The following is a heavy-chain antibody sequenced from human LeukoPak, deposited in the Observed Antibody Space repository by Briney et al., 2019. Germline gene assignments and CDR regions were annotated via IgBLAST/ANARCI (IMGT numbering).Heavy chain of an antibody. CDR2: ISYDGSNK. D-gene: IGHD5-18*01. J-gene: IGHJ4*02. CDR3: AKDSGGYTYVFDY. V-gene: IGHV3-30*18. CDR1: GFTFSSHG. Sequence: GRSLRLSCAASGFTFSSHGMHWVRQAPGKGLGWVAVISYDGSNKYYADSVKGRFTISRDNSKNTLYLQMNSLRAEDTAVYYCAKDSGGYTYVFDYWGQGTLVTVSS.